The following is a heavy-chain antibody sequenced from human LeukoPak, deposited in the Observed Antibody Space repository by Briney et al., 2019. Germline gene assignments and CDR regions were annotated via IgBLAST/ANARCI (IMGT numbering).Heavy chain of an antibody. CDR2: IYHSGST. Sequence: SETLSLTCAVSGYSISSGYYWGWIRQPPGKGLEWIGSIYHSGSTYYNPSLKSRVTISVDTSKNQFSLKLSSVTAADTAVYYCARLNVVVVPAAIPIPFDPWGQGTLATVSS. CDR1: GYSISSGYY. CDR3: ARLNVVVVPAAIPIPFDP. V-gene: IGHV4-38-2*01. J-gene: IGHJ5*02. D-gene: IGHD2-2*02.